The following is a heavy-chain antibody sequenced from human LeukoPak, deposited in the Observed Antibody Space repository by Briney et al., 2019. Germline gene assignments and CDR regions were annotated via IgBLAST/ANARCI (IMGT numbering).Heavy chain of an antibody. CDR3: ARDYWWNYDY. D-gene: IGHD1-7*01. CDR2: ISKDGSDK. CDR1: GFTFSSYA. Sequence: GRSLRLSCAASGFTFSSYAMHWVRQAPGKGLEWVAVISKDGSDKYYPGSVRGRFTISRDNSKNTIYLQMDSLRAEDTAIYYCARDYWWNYDYWGQGTLVTVSS. V-gene: IGHV3-30-3*01. J-gene: IGHJ4*02.